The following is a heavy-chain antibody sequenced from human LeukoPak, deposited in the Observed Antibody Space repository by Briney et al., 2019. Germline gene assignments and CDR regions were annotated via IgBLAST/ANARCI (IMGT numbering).Heavy chain of an antibody. V-gene: IGHV1-69*13. CDR2: IIPIFGTA. Sequence: SVTVSCKASGGTFSSYAISWVRQAPGQGLEWMGGIIPIFGTANYAQKFQGRVTITADESTSTAYMELSSLRSEDTAVYYCARGKRSYYPIEYFQHWGQGTLVTVSS. CDR3: ARGKRSYYPIEYFQH. D-gene: IGHD1-26*01. J-gene: IGHJ1*01. CDR1: GGTFSSYA.